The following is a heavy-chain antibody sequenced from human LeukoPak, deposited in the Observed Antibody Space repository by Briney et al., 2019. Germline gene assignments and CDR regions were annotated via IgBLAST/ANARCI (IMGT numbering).Heavy chain of an antibody. J-gene: IGHJ4*02. V-gene: IGHV3-7*05. CDR1: GFTFSSYW. CDR2: IKQDGSEK. Sequence: GGSLGLSCAASGFTFSSYWMSWVRQAPGKGLEWVANIKQDGSEKYYVDSVKDRFTISRDSAKNSLYLQMNSLRAEDTAVYYCARAKEMATILTYWGQGTLVTVSS. D-gene: IGHD5-24*01. CDR3: ARAKEMATILTY.